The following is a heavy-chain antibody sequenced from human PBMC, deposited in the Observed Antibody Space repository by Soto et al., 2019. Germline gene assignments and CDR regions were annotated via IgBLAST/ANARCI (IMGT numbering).Heavy chain of an antibody. CDR2: INPNSRGT. CDR3: ARVTLKAGNWFDP. J-gene: IGHJ5*02. Sequence: ASVKVSCKASGYTFTDYFIHWVRQAPGQGFEWMGWINPNSRGTNYAPKFQGRVTMTRDTSNSSAYMELRGLSSDDTAVYYCARVTLKAGNWFDPWGQGTLVTVSS. V-gene: IGHV1-2*02. CDR1: GYTFTDYF.